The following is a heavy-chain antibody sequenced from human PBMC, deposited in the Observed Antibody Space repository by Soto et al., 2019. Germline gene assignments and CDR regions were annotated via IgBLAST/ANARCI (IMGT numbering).Heavy chain of an antibody. V-gene: IGHV3-23*01. J-gene: IGHJ4*02. CDR2: ISGSGGST. CDR3: AKDKAPGYYDSSGYGRYFDY. D-gene: IGHD3-22*01. Sequence: GGSLRLSCAASGFTFSSYAMSWVRQAPGKGLEWVSAISGSGGSTYYADSVKGRFTISRDNSKNTLYLQMNSLRAEDTAVYYCAKDKAPGYYDSSGYGRYFDYWGQGTLVIVSS. CDR1: GFTFSSYA.